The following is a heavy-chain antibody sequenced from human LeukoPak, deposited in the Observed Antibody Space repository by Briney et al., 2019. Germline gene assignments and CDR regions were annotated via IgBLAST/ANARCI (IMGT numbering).Heavy chain of an antibody. CDR2: ITGSGGGT. D-gene: IGHD1-1*01. CDR3: ARTPGWPNWYFDL. CDR1: GFTFSSYS. J-gene: IGHJ2*01. V-gene: IGHV3-23*01. Sequence: GGSLRLSCAASGFTFSSYSMNWVRRAPGKGLEWVSAITGSGGGTYYADSVKGRFTISRDNSKNTLSLQMNSLRAEDTAVYYCARTPGWPNWYFDLWGRGTLVTVSS.